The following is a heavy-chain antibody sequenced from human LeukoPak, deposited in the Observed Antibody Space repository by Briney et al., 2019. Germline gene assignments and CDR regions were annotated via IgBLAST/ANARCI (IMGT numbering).Heavy chain of an antibody. D-gene: IGHD3-22*01. CDR3: ASHYYDSSGYVYWFDP. J-gene: IGHJ5*02. Sequence: PGGSLRLSCVVSGFDFSGFSMSWVRQPPGKGLERIGSIYYSGSTYYNPSLKSRVTISVDTSKNQFSLKLSSVTAADTAVYYCASHYYDSSGYVYWFDPWGQGTLVTVSS. V-gene: IGHV4-38-2*01. CDR1: GFDFSGFS. CDR2: IYYSGST.